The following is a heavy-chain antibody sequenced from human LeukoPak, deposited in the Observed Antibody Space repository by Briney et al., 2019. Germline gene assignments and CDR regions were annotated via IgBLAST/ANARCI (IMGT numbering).Heavy chain of an antibody. CDR1: GGSFSGYY. Sequence: SETLSLTCAVYGGSFSGYYWSWIHQPPGKGLEWIGEINHSGSTNYNPSLKSRVTISVDTSKNQFSLKLSSVTAADTAVYYCARVSCGVSGGSCYLPYYYYGMDVWGQGTTVTVSS. CDR2: INHSGST. V-gene: IGHV4-34*01. CDR3: ARVSCGVSGGSCYLPYYYYGMDV. D-gene: IGHD2-15*01. J-gene: IGHJ6*02.